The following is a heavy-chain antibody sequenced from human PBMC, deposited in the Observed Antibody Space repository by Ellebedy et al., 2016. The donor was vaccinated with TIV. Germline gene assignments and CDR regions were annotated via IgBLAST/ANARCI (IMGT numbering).Heavy chain of an antibody. CDR3: ERGYGDYSD. Sequence: AASVKVSCKASGYTFTAYGICWVRQAPGQRPEWMGWINTDNGNTNYAQKFQARVTMTADTSTNMAYLELTSLISDDTAVYYCERGYGDYSDWGQGTLVTVSS. D-gene: IGHD4-17*01. CDR1: GYTFTAYG. J-gene: IGHJ4*02. CDR2: INTDNGNT. V-gene: IGHV1-18*04.